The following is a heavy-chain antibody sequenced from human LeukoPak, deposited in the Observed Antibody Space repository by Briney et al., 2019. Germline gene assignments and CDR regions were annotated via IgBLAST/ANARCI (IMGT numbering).Heavy chain of an antibody. V-gene: IGHV3-7*01. CDR2: IKQDGSEK. J-gene: IGHJ4*02. CDR3: ARDNSGSGWDAYYFDY. Sequence: PGGSLRLSCAASGFTFSSYWMSWVRQAPGKGLEWVANIKQDGSEKYYVDSVKGGFTISRDNAKNSLYLQMNSLRAEDTAVYYCARDNSGSGWDAYYFDYWGQGTLVTVSS. CDR1: GFTFSSYW. D-gene: IGHD6-19*01.